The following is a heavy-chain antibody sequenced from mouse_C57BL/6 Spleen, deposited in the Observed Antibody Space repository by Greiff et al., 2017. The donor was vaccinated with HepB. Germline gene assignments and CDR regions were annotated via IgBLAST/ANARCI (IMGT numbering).Heavy chain of an antibody. CDR2: INPNNGGT. D-gene: IGHD3-2*02. J-gene: IGHJ2*01. Sequence: VQLQQSGPELVKPGASVKMSCKASGYTFTDYNMHWVKQSHGKSLEWIGYINPNNGGTSYNQKFKGKATLTVNKSSSTAYMELRSLTSEDSAVYYCARRATAQATLDYWGQGTTLTVSS. CDR3: ARRATAQATLDY. CDR1: GYTFTDYN. V-gene: IGHV1-22*01.